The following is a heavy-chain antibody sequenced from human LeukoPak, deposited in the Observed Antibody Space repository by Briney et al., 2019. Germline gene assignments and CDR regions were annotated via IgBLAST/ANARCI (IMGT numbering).Heavy chain of an antibody. CDR2: IWYDGSNK. D-gene: IGHD2-2*01. V-gene: IGHV3-33*06. CDR3: AKYCSSTSCYGGLDY. CDR1: GFTFSSYG. J-gene: IGHJ4*02. Sequence: GRSLRLSCAASGFTFSSYGMHWVRQAPGEGLEWVAVIWYDGSNKYYADSVKGRFTISRDNSKNTLYLQMNSLRTEDTAVYYCAKYCSSTSCYGGLDYWGQGTLVTVSS.